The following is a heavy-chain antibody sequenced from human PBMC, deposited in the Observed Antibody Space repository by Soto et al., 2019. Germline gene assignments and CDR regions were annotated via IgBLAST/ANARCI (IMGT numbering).Heavy chain of an antibody. CDR3: ARDFAYFDS. CDR1: GDSISYS. J-gene: IGHJ4*02. V-gene: IGHV4-59*01. D-gene: IGHD3-3*01. Sequence: SETLSLTCTVSGDSISYSWSWIRQPPGKGLEWIGYVYHTGRTSYNPSLKSRVSISMDTSKNQFSLNLDSVTAADTAVYFCARDFAYFDSWGQGTLVTVSS. CDR2: VYHTGRT.